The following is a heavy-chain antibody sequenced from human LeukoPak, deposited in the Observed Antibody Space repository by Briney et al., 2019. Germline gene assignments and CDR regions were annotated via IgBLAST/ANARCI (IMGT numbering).Heavy chain of an antibody. CDR2: LYYSGIT. CDR1: GFTFRSYA. CDR3: ARQDISGHYDY. V-gene: IGHV4-39*01. J-gene: IGHJ4*02. D-gene: IGHD3-22*01. Sequence: GSLRLSCAASGFTFRSYAMGWIRQPPRKGLEWIGSLYYSGITYYTPSLKSRVSIFVDTSKNQFSLRLSSVTAADTAVYYCARQDISGHYDYWGQGTLVTVSS.